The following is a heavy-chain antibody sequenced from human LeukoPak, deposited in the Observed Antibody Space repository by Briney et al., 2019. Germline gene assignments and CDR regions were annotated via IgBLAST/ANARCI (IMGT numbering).Heavy chain of an antibody. J-gene: IGHJ4*02. V-gene: IGHV3-21*01. Sequence: GGSLRLSCAASGFTFTTYSMNWVRQAPGKGLEWVSSISSSSTYIYYADSVKGRFTISRDNAKNSLFLQMNSLTAEDTAVYYCARDGVYGSGTYYYYFDYWGQGTLVTVSS. CDR3: ARDGVYGSGTYYYYFDY. CDR2: ISSSSTYI. CDR1: GFTFTTYS. D-gene: IGHD3-10*01.